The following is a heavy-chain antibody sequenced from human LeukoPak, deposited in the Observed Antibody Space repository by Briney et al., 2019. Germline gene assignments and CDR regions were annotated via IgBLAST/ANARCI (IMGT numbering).Heavy chain of an antibody. CDR1: GASISSHY. J-gene: IGHJ5*02. V-gene: IGHV4-59*11. CDR3: ARVVYYDSSGYFHNWFDP. CDR2: IYYSGST. D-gene: IGHD3-22*01. Sequence: SETLSLTCTVSGASISSHYWTWIRQPPGKGLEWIGYIYYSGSTNYNPSLKSRVTISVDTSKNQFSLKLSSVTAADTAVYYCARVVYYDSSGYFHNWFDPWGQGTLVNVSS.